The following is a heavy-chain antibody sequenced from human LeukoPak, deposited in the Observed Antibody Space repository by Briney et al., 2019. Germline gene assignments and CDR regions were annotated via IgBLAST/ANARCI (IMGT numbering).Heavy chain of an antibody. CDR1: GFTFSSNG. V-gene: IGHV3-33*01. D-gene: IGHD3-22*01. J-gene: IGHJ4*02. CDR3: ARPSYDSSGYYYGEFDY. CDR2: IWYDGSNK. Sequence: GTSLRLSCAASGFTFSSNGMHWVRQAPGKGLEWVAIIWYDGSNKYYADSAKGRFTISRDNAKNSLYLQMNSLRAEDTAVYYCARPSYDSSGYYYGEFDYWGQGTLVTVSS.